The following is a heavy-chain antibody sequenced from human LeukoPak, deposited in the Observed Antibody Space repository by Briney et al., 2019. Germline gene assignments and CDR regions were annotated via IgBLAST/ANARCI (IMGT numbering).Heavy chain of an antibody. CDR1: GFTFSSYS. V-gene: IGHV3-48*01. CDR2: ISSSSSTI. D-gene: IGHD3-3*01. CDR3: ARDEAGDFWSGYYHFDY. J-gene: IGHJ4*02. Sequence: GGSLRLSCAASGFTFSSYSMNWVRQAPGKGLEWVSYISSSSSTIYYADSVKGRSTISRDNAKNSLYLQMNSLRAEDTAVYYCARDEAGDFWSGYYHFDYWGQGTLVTVSS.